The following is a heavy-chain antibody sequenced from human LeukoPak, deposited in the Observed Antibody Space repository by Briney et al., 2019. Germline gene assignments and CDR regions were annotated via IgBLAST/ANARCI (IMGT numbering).Heavy chain of an antibody. Sequence: GGSLRLSCAASEFTFSKSWMNWVRQAPGMGLEWVGRIKRKTEGETTDYAAPVKGRFTVSKDDSTNTLYLHMNSLRFEDTAVYYCTADLEVSSGTNPDSWGQGTLVTVSS. J-gene: IGHJ4*02. CDR3: TADLEVSSGTNPDS. CDR1: EFTFSKSW. CDR2: IKRKTEGETT. D-gene: IGHD4/OR15-4a*01. V-gene: IGHV3-15*01.